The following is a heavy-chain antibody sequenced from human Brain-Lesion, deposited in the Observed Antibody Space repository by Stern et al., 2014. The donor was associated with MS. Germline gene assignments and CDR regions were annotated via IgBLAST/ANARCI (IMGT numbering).Heavy chain of an antibody. CDR1: GGPISSHSYY. Sequence: VQLLESGPGLVKPSQTLSLTCTVSGGPISSHSYYWSWIRQPAGKGLEWIGRIYASGNTNYNPSLKSRVSISLDTSKNHLSLRLSSVTASDTAVYYCARDYGDLEFDLWGQGTLVTVSS. V-gene: IGHV4-61*02. CDR2: IYASGNT. D-gene: IGHD4-17*01. J-gene: IGHJ4*02. CDR3: ARDYGDLEFDL.